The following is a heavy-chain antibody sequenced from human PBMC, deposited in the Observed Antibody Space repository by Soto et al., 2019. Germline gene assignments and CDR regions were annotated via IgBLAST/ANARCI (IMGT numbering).Heavy chain of an antibody. CDR1: GYPISSGYY. V-gene: IGHV4-38-2*01. J-gene: IGHJ4*02. CDR2: LYHSGST. D-gene: IGHD3-3*01. CDR3: ARNSYYDFWSGYQRGFDL. Sequence: PSENLSLTCAVSGYPISSGYYWGWIRQSPGKGLEWIGSLYHSGSTYYNPSLKSRVTISVDSSKNQFSLRLTSVTAADTAVYYCARNSYYDFWSGYQRGFDLCGQGTVVIVSS.